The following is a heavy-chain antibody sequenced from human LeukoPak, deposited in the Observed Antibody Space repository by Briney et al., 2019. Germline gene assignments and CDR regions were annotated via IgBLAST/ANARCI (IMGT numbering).Heavy chain of an antibody. V-gene: IGHV3-11*01. J-gene: IGHJ4*02. CDR1: GFTFSDYY. CDR2: ISTSAGTI. D-gene: IGHD3-22*01. Sequence: GESLRLSCAASGFTFSDYYMTWIRQAPGKGLEWISYISTSAGTIYYADSVKGRFTISGDNAKNSLYLQMNSLRAEDTAVYYCARDAIDSSGFDFDYWGQGTLVTVSS. CDR3: ARDAIDSSGFDFDY.